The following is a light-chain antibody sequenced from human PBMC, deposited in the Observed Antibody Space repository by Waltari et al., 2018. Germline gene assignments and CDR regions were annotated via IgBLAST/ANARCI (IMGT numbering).Light chain of an antibody. CDR3: QQYSNWPYT. CDR2: GAS. Sequence: ITQSPSSLSASTGDRVTITCRASQGISSYLAWYQQKPGQALRLLIYGASTRATGIPGRFGGSGSGTEFTLTISRLQSEDFAVYYCQQYSNWPYTFGQGTKLEIK. V-gene: IGKV3-15*01. CDR1: QGISSY. J-gene: IGKJ2*01.